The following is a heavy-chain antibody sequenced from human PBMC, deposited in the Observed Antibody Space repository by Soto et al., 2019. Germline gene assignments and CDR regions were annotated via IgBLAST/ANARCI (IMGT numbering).Heavy chain of an antibody. J-gene: IGHJ4*02. Sequence: QVQLVQSGAEVKKPGSSVKVSCKASGGTFSSYAISWVRQAPRQGLEWMGGIIPIFGTANYAQKFQGRVTITADDSTSTAYMELSSLRSEDTAVYYCARDGYYYDSSGYYYYFDYWGQGTLVTVSS. CDR1: GGTFSSYA. D-gene: IGHD3-22*01. CDR3: ARDGYYYDSSGYYYYFDY. V-gene: IGHV1-69*12. CDR2: IIPIFGTA.